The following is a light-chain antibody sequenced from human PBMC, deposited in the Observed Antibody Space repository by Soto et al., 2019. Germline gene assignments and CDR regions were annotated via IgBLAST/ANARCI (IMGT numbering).Light chain of an antibody. J-gene: IGLJ1*01. Sequence: QCALTQPASVSGSPGQSITISCTGTSSDVGGYDYVSWYQRHPGKAPKLMIYEVSNRPSGVSNRFSGSKSGNTASLTISGLQAEDEADYYCSSYTSSTTNYVFGTGTKLTVL. V-gene: IGLV2-14*01. CDR2: EVS. CDR1: SSDVGGYDY. CDR3: SSYTSSTTNYV.